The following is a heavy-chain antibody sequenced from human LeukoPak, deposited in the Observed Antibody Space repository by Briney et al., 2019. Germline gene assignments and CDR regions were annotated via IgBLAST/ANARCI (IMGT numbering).Heavy chain of an antibody. CDR3: ARTGYSGSAFDI. CDR2: IYYSGST. D-gene: IGHD1-1*01. Sequence: PSETLSLTCTVSGGSISSSSYYWGWIRQPPGKGLEWIGSIYYSGSTYYNPSLKSRVTISVDTSKNQFSLKLSSVTAADTAVYYCARTGYSGSAFDIWGQGTMVTVSS. CDR1: GGSISSSSYY. V-gene: IGHV4-39*07. J-gene: IGHJ3*02.